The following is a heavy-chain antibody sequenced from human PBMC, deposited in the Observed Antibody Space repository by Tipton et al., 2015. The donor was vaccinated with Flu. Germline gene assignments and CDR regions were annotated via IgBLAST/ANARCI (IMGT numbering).Heavy chain of an antibody. CDR2: IKQDGSEK. V-gene: IGHV3-7*01. Sequence: SLRLSCAASGFTFSSYWMSWVRQAPGKGLEWVANIKQDGSEKYYVDSVKGRFTISRDNAKNSLYLQMNSLRAGDTAVYYCARGGPYSSSSPLDYWGQGPLVTVSS. CDR1: GFTFSSYW. CDR3: ARGGPYSSSSPLDY. J-gene: IGHJ4*02. D-gene: IGHD6-6*01.